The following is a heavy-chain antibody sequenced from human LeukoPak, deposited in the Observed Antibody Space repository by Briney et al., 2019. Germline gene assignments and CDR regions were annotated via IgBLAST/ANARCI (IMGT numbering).Heavy chain of an antibody. Sequence: SETLSLTCAVSGYSISSGYYWGWIRPPPGKGLEWIGSIYHSGSTYYNPSLKSRVTISVDTSKNQFSLKLSFVTAADTAVDYCARDCPPYYYDSSGSRVFDYWGQGTLVTVSS. V-gene: IGHV4-38-2*02. CDR1: GYSISSGYY. J-gene: IGHJ4*02. CDR2: IYHSGST. D-gene: IGHD3-22*01. CDR3: ARDCPPYYYDSSGSRVFDY.